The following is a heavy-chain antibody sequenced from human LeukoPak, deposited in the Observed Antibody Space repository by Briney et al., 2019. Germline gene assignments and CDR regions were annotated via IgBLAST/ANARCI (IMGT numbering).Heavy chain of an antibody. CDR2: ISWNSGSI. D-gene: IGHD6-6*01. CDR3: AKGYSSSPGLGYFDY. CDR1: GFTFDDYA. J-gene: IGHJ4*02. V-gene: IGHV3-9*01. Sequence: PGRSLRLSCAASGFTFDDYAMHWVRQAPGKGLEWVSGISWNSGSIGYADSVKGRFTISRDNAKNSLYLQMNSLRAEDTALYYCAKGYSSSPGLGYFDYWGQGTLVTVSS.